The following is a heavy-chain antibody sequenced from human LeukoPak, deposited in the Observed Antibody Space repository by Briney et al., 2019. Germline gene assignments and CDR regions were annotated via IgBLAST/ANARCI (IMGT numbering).Heavy chain of an antibody. D-gene: IGHD3-3*01. V-gene: IGHV4-39*01. Sequence: WIRQPPGKGLEWIGSIYYSGSTYYNPSLKSRVTISVDTSKNQFSLKLSSVTAADTAVYYCARWGITIFGVVPSGAFDIWGQGTMVTVSS. J-gene: IGHJ3*02. CDR2: IYYSGST. CDR3: ARWGITIFGVVPSGAFDI.